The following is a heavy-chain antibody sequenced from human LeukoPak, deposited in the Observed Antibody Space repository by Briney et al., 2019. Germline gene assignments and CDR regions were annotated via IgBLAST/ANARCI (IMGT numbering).Heavy chain of an antibody. J-gene: IGHJ3*02. V-gene: IGHV4-59*08. CDR3: ARFQVDAFDI. Sequence: SETLSLTCTVSGGSLSSYYWSWIRQPPGKGLEWIGYIYYSGSTNYNPSLKSRVTISVDTSKNQFSLKLSSVTAADTAVYYCARFQVDAFDIWGQGTMVTVSS. CDR2: IYYSGST. CDR1: GGSLSSYY.